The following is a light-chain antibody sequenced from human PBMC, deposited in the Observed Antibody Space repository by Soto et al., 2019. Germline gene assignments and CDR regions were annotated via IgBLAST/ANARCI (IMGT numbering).Light chain of an antibody. Sequence: EVVLTQSTGTLSLSPGERATLPCRASQSVKSSYLAWYQHKPGQAPRLLIYGTSSRATGIPDRFSGSGSGTDFTLTISRLEPEDFAVYYCEQYGSSITFGQGTLLEVK. CDR1: QSVKSSY. CDR3: EQYGSSIT. CDR2: GTS. V-gene: IGKV3-20*01. J-gene: IGKJ5*01.